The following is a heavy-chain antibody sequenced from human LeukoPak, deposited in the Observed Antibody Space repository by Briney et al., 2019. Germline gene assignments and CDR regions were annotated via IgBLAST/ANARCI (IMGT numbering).Heavy chain of an antibody. J-gene: IGHJ3*02. CDR2: LFSGGTT. D-gene: IGHD3-10*01. CDR1: GFTVSSHY. V-gene: IGHV3-66*01. Sequence: GGSLRLSCAASGFTVSSHYLTWVRQAPGKGLEWVSVLFSGGTTYYADSVKGRFTISRDNSKNTVYPQMNRMRADDTAVYYCATGSGSYRDAFDIWGQGTMVTVSS. CDR3: ATGSGSYRDAFDI.